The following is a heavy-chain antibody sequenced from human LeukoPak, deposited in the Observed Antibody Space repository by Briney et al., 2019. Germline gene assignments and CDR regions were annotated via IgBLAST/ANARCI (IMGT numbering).Heavy chain of an antibody. J-gene: IGHJ4*02. V-gene: IGHV1-69*06. Sequence: VASVKVSCKASGGTFSSYAISWVRQAPGQGLEWMGGIIPIFGTANYAQKFQGRVTITADKSTSTAYMELSSLRSEDTAVYYCARGTVYYDSSGYYGYWGQGTLVTVSS. CDR1: GGTFSSYA. D-gene: IGHD3-22*01. CDR3: ARGTVYYDSSGYYGY. CDR2: IIPIFGTA.